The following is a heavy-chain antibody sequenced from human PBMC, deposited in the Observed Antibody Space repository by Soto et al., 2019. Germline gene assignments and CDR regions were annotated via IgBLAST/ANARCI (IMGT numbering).Heavy chain of an antibody. V-gene: IGHV3-53*04. D-gene: IGHD5-18*01. CDR1: GGSISSGDYS. CDR2: IYSGGST. J-gene: IGHJ3*02. Sequence: PSETLSLTCAVSGGSISSGDYSWSWVRQAPGKGLEWVSVIYSGGSTYYADSVKGRFTISRHNSKNTLYLQMNSLRAEDTAVYYCATSDTAMVAAFDIWGQGTMVTVSS. CDR3: ATSDTAMVAAFDI.